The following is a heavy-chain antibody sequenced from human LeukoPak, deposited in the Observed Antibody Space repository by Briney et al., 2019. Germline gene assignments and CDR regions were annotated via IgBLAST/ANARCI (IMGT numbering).Heavy chain of an antibody. CDR2: IWSVGSKT. D-gene: IGHD3-10*01. Sequence: GRSVRLSCAASGFVLSNYGMHWVRQAPDEGLEWVAVIWSVGSKTNYADSVKGRFTISRDNSKNTVSLQMNSLRAEDTAVYFCARDTARGITPDYWGQGTLVSVSS. CDR1: GFVLSNYG. CDR3: ARDTARGITPDY. V-gene: IGHV3-33*01. J-gene: IGHJ4*02.